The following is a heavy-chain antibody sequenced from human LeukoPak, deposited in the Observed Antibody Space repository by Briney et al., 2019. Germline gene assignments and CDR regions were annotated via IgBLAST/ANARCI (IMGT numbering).Heavy chain of an antibody. CDR1: GFTFSSYA. D-gene: IGHD2-15*01. J-gene: IGHJ4*02. V-gene: IGHV3-23*01. Sequence: QPGGSLRLCCAASGFTFSSYAMSWVRQAAGKGLEWVSAISGSGGSTYYADSVKGRFTISRDNSKNTLYLQMNSLRAEDTAVYYCAKDPPIVVVVAATRWVDYWGQGTLVTVSS. CDR2: ISGSGGST. CDR3: AKDPPIVVVVAATRWVDY.